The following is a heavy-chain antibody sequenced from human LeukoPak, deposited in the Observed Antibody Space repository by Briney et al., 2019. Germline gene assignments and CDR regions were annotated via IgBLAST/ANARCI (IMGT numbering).Heavy chain of an antibody. CDR3: AREQLDTAMVHYFDY. CDR2: INWNGGST. Sequence: VGSLRLSCAASGFTFDDYGMSWVRQAPGKGLEWVSGINWNGGSTGYADSVKGRFTISRDNAKNSLYLQMNSLRAEDTALYYCAREQLDTAMVHYFDYWGQGTLVTVSS. D-gene: IGHD5-18*01. CDR1: GFTFDDYG. J-gene: IGHJ4*02. V-gene: IGHV3-20*04.